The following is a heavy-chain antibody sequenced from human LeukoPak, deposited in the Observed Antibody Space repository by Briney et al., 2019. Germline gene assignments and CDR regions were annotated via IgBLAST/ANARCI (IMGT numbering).Heavy chain of an antibody. Sequence: GGSLRLSCAASGFTFRSYAMSWVRQAPGKGLEWVSSISSSARSTYYADSLKGRFTISRDNSKDTLPLQMTSLRPEDTAIYYCARRDSSDWYSLDYWGQGTLVTVSS. V-gene: IGHV3-23*01. CDR3: ARRDSSDWYSLDY. J-gene: IGHJ4*02. CDR1: GFTFRSYA. CDR2: ISSSARST. D-gene: IGHD6-19*01.